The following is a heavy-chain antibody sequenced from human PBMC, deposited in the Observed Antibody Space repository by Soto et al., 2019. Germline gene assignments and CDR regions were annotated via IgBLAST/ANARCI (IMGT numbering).Heavy chain of an antibody. Sequence: LGESLKISCKGSGYSFSFYWIAWVRQMPGKGLEWMGIIYPGDSDTRYSPSFQGQVTISADKSISTAYLQWSSLKASDTAMYYCARGGHVVVVTAGLDYWGQGTLVTVSS. J-gene: IGHJ4*02. CDR3: ARGGHVVVVTAGLDY. D-gene: IGHD2-21*02. V-gene: IGHV5-51*01. CDR2: IYPGDSDT. CDR1: GYSFSFYW.